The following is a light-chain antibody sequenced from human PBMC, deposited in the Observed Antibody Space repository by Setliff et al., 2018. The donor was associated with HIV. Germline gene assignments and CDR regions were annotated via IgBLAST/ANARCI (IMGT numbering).Light chain of an antibody. Sequence: QSALTQPRSVSGSPGQSVTISCTGTSSDVGGYNYISWYQQNPGKAPKLMIYDVNKRPSGVPDRFSGSKSGNTASLTISGLQAEDEADYFCCSFAGTYTSLYIFGPGTKVTVL. CDR3: CSFAGTYTSLYI. J-gene: IGLJ1*01. CDR1: SSDVGGYNY. V-gene: IGLV2-11*01. CDR2: DVN.